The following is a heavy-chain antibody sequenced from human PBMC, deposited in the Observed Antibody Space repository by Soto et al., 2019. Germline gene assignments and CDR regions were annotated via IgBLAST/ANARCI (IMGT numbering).Heavy chain of an antibody. CDR2: ISGSGGST. CDR3: ANVGYSSGWYYYGTDG. Sequence: GGSLRLSWGASEVPFSDYAVSSFRQAPGKGLEWVSAISGSGGSTYYADSVKGRFTISRDNSKNTLYLQMNILRAEDTAVYYCANVGYSSGWYYYGTDGWGQGTTVTVFS. V-gene: IGHV3-23*01. CDR1: EVPFSDYA. J-gene: IGHJ6*02. D-gene: IGHD6-19*01.